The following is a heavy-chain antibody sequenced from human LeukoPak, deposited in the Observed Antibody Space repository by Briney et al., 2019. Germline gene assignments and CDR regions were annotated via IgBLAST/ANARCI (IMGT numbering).Heavy chain of an antibody. CDR3: ARDNSVEDTAWWFDP. D-gene: IGHD4-23*01. CDR1: GYTFTAYY. Sequence: ASVKVSCEASGYTFTAYYIHWVRQAPGQGLEWMGIINPSGGSTSYAQKFQGRVTMTRDMSTSTDYMELSSLRSEDTAVYYCARDNSVEDTAWWFDPWGQGTLVTVSS. V-gene: IGHV1-46*01. J-gene: IGHJ5*02. CDR2: INPSGGST.